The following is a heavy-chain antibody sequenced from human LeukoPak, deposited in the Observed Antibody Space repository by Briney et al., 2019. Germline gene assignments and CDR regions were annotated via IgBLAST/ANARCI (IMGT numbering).Heavy chain of an antibody. J-gene: IGHJ4*02. D-gene: IGHD3-10*01. Sequence: PGGSLRLSCVASGFIFSSYTMSWVRQAPGKGPEWVSLVTTNGDNTYYADSVKGRFTISRDNSKNTLYLQMNNLRAEDTAVYYCAKGYYGTNGYSPFDYWGQGTLVTVSS. V-gene: IGHV3-23*01. CDR3: AKGYYGTNGYSPFDY. CDR2: VTTNGDNT. CDR1: GFIFSSYT.